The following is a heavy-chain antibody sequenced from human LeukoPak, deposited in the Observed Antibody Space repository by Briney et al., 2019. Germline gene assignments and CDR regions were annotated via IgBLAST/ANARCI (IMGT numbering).Heavy chain of an antibody. J-gene: IGHJ4*02. CDR1: GFTFDDYA. D-gene: IGHD1-26*01. CDR2: ISWNSGSI. V-gene: IGHV3-9*01. CDR3: AKGSSSEWELPGSFDY. Sequence: GGSLRLSCAASGFTFDDYAMHWVRQAPGKGLEWVSGISWNSGSIGYADSVKGRFTISRDNAKNSLYLQMNSLRAEDTALYYCAKGSSSEWELPGSFDYWGQGTLVTVSS.